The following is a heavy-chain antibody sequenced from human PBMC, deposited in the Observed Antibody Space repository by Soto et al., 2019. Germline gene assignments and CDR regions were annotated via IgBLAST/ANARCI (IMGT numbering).Heavy chain of an antibody. Sequence: GGSLRLSCAASGFTFSSYAMHWVRQAPGKGLEWVAVISYDGSNKYYADSVKGRFTISRDNSKNTLYLQMNSLRAEDTAVYYCARDGVYCSGGSCFSHFDYWGQGTLVTVSS. D-gene: IGHD2-15*01. CDR2: ISYDGSNK. CDR1: GFTFSSYA. CDR3: ARDGVYCSGGSCFSHFDY. V-gene: IGHV3-30-3*01. J-gene: IGHJ4*02.